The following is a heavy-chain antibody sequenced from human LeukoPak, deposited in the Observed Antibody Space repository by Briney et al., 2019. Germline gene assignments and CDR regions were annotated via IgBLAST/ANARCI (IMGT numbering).Heavy chain of an antibody. CDR3: ARVSATRPAFDY. J-gene: IGHJ4*02. Sequence: PGGSLRLSCAASGFTFSSYSMNWVRQAPGKGLEWVSYISSSSSYIYYADSVKGRFTISRDNAKNSLYLQMNSLRAEDTAVYYCARVSATRPAFDYWGQGTLVTVSS. CDR1: GFTFSSYS. CDR2: ISSSSSYI. V-gene: IGHV3-21*05. D-gene: IGHD6-25*01.